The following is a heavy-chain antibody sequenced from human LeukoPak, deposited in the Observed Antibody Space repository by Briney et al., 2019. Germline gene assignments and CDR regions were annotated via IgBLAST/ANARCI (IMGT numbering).Heavy chain of an antibody. Sequence: GGSLRLSCAGSGFTFSHYGMHWVRQAPGKGLQWVAGISYDATSKYYPDSVKGRFTISRDNSKNTLYLHMNILRAEDTAVYYCARDTEWEPPDYYYAMDVWGQGTTVTVSS. J-gene: IGHJ6*02. CDR2: ISYDATSK. V-gene: IGHV3-30*03. CDR3: ARDTEWEPPDYYYAMDV. CDR1: GFTFSHYG. D-gene: IGHD1-26*01.